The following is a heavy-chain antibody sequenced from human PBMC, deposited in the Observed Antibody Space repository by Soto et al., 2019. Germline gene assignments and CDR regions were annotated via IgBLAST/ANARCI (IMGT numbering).Heavy chain of an antibody. CDR1: GFTFISYA. D-gene: IGHD3-10*01. J-gene: IGHJ4*02. Sequence: PGGSLRLSCAASGFTFISYAMSWVRQAPGKGLEWVSAISGSGGSTYYADSVKGRFTISRDNSKNTLYLQMNSLRAEDTAVYYCAKLRSRLITRHAGEDNYYFDYWGQGTLVTVSS. CDR3: AKLRSRLITRHAGEDNYYFDY. CDR2: ISGSGGST. V-gene: IGHV3-23*01.